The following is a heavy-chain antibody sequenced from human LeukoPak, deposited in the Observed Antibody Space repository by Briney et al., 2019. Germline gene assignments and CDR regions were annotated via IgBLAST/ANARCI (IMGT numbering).Heavy chain of an antibody. CDR3: ARDHTGDSSGPEAAYMDV. V-gene: IGHV4-59*01. J-gene: IGHJ6*03. CDR1: VGSISSDY. D-gene: IGHD6-19*01. Sequence: SETLSLTCTVSVGSISSDYWSWIPETPGKRLERIGYIYYSGSTNYNHSLKSRVTISVDTSKNQFSLKLSSVTAADMAVYYCARDHTGDSSGPEAAYMDVWGKGTTVTVSS. CDR2: IYYSGST.